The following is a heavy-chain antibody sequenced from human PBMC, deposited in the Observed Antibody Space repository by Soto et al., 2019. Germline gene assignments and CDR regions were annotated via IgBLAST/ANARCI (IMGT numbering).Heavy chain of an antibody. CDR2: ISGSGGST. CDR3: ARRIVATETFDY. D-gene: IGHD5-12*01. CDR1: GFTFSSYA. V-gene: IGHV3-23*01. J-gene: IGHJ4*02. Sequence: GGSLRLSCAASGFTFSSYAMSWVRQAPGKGLEWVSAISGSGGSTYYADSVKGRFTISRDNSKNTLYLQMNSLRAEDTAVYYCARRIVATETFDYWGQGTLVTVCS.